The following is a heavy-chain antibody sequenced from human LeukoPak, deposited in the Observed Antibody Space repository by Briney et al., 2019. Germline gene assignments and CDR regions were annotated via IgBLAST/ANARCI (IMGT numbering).Heavy chain of an antibody. J-gene: IGHJ4*02. D-gene: IGHD2-15*01. CDR1: GYTFTSYG. V-gene: IGHV1-18*01. CDR3: ARGSGGSFDY. CDR2: IGEYNTNT. Sequence: ASVKVSCKNSGYTFTSYGISWVRQAPGQGLEWMGWIGEYNTNTNYAQKLQGRVTMTTDTSTNAAYLELRSLTSDDTAVYYCARGSGGSFDYWGQGTLVTVSS.